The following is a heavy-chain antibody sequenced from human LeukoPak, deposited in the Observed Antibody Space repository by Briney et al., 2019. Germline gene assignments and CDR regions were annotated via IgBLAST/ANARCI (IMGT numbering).Heavy chain of an antibody. D-gene: IGHD3-10*01. V-gene: IGHV3-66*01. J-gene: IGHJ6*02. CDR3: ARDSAYYGMDV. CDR1: GFTVSSNS. Sequence: GGSLRLSCSASGFTVSSNSMSWVRQAPGKGLEWVSVIYSGGSTYYADSVKGRFTISGDNSKNTLYLQMNSLRAADTAVYYCARDSAYYGMDVWGQGTTVTVSS. CDR2: IYSGGST.